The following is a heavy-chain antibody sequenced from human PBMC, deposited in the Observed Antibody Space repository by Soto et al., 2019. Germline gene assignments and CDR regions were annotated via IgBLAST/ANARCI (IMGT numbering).Heavy chain of an antibody. D-gene: IGHD4-17*01. J-gene: IGHJ5*02. CDR1: GYTLTELS. CDR3: ATPPYGDYGTNWFDP. Sequence: VASVKVSCKVSGYTLTELSMHWVRQAPGKGLEWMGGFDPEDGETIYAQKFQGRVTMTEDTSTDTAYMELSSLRSEDTAVYYCATPPYGDYGTNWFDPWGQGTLVTVSS. CDR2: FDPEDGET. V-gene: IGHV1-24*01.